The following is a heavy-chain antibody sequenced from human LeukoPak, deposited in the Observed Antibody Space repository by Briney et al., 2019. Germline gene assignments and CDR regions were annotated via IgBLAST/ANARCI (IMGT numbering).Heavy chain of an antibody. Sequence: AGGSLRLSCAASGFTFSDYYMSWIRQAPGKGLEWVSYISSSGSTIYYADSVKGRFTISRDNAKNSLYLQMNSLRAEDTAVYYCARVAVAGRFGQPLYYYYYYMDVWGKGTTVTVSS. CDR1: GFTFSDYY. D-gene: IGHD6-19*01. CDR2: ISSSGSTI. V-gene: IGHV3-11*04. CDR3: ARVAVAGRFGQPLYYYYYYMDV. J-gene: IGHJ6*03.